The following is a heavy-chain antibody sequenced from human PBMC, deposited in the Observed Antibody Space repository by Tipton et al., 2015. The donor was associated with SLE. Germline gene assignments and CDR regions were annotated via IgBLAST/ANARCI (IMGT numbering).Heavy chain of an antibody. V-gene: IGHV4-39*07. CDR2: IYHRGST. CDR1: GASISGSSFY. CDR3: AREGGSYTAFDS. D-gene: IGHD1-26*01. Sequence: GLVKPSETLSLTCTVSGASISGSSFYWGWIRQPPGKGLEWIGSIYHRGSTYYNPSLKNRVTISLDMSKNQFSLKLSSVTAADTAVYYCAREGGSYTAFDSWPQGTLVTVSS. J-gene: IGHJ4*02.